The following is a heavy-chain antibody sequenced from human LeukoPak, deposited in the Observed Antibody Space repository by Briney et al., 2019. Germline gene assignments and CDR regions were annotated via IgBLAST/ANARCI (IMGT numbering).Heavy chain of an antibody. V-gene: IGHV3-7*01. J-gene: IGHJ6*03. CDR3: ARDVPSSSWFYYYYYYMDV. Sequence: PGGSLRLSCAASGFTFSSYWMSWVRQAPGKGLEWVANIKQDGNEKYYVDSVKGRFTISRDNAKNSLYLQMNSLRAEDTAVYYCARDVPSSSWFYYYYYYMDVWGKGTTVTVSS. D-gene: IGHD6-13*01. CDR2: IKQDGNEK. CDR1: GFTFSSYW.